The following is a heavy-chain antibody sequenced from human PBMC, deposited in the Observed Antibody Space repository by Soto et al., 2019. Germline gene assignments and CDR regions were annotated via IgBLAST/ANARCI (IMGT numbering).Heavy chain of an antibody. V-gene: IGHV4-31*03. CDR2: IYYSGRT. J-gene: IGHJ3*02. CDR3: ARDNLTGYLAFDI. CDR1: GGSISSGGDY. D-gene: IGHD3-9*01. Sequence: QVQLQESGPGLVNPSQTLSLTCTVSGGSISSGGDYWSWIRQHPGKGLEWIGYIYYSGRTYYNPSLKSRVNISVDTSKNQFSRKLSSVTAADTAVYYCARDNLTGYLAFDIWGQGTMVTVSS.